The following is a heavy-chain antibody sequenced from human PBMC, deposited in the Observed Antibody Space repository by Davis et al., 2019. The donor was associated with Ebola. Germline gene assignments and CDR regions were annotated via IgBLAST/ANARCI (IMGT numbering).Heavy chain of an antibody. V-gene: IGHV4-59*11. CDR2: IYDSGRT. Sequence: PSETLSLTCTFSEGSIRTHYWNWIRQPPGKGLEWVGFIYDSGRTHYNPSLRSRVTISADTSKNQFSLNLRSVTAADTAVYYCVRFGRGAYWGQGTLVTVSS. J-gene: IGHJ4*02. CDR1: EGSIRTHY. CDR3: VRFGRGAY. D-gene: IGHD3-16*01.